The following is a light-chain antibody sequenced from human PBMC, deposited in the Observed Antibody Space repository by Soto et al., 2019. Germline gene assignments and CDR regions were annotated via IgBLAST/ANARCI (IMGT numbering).Light chain of an antibody. V-gene: IGKV1-5*01. J-gene: IGKJ1*01. CDR2: DAS. Sequence: DIPMTKSPSSISASVRDRVSITCRASQSISYWLAWYQQIPGKAPKLLNYDASPLERGVPSRFRGGGVGTDFALAISSLQPDDFASYYCRQNRSYSTFGQGAKGE. CDR3: RQNRSYST. CDR1: QSISYW.